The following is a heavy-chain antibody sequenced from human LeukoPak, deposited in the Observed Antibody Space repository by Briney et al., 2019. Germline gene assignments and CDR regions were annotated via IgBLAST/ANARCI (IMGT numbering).Heavy chain of an antibody. CDR2: IKQDGSEK. Sequence: GRSLRLSCAASGFIFSSYWMSWVRQAPGKGLEWVANIKQDGSEKYYVDSVKGRFTISRDNAKNPLFLQMNSLRAEDTAVYYCARDRINLTYCGGDCYSAFDIWGQGTMVTVSS. D-gene: IGHD2-21*02. J-gene: IGHJ3*02. CDR1: GFIFSSYW. V-gene: IGHV3-7*01. CDR3: ARDRINLTYCGGDCYSAFDI.